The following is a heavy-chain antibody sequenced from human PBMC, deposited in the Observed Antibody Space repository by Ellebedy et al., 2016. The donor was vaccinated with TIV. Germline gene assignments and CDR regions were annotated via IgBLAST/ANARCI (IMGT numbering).Heavy chain of an antibody. Sequence: GGSLRLSXKGSGYSFTSYGISWVRQAPGQGLEWMGWISAYNGNTNYAQKLQGRVTMTTDTSTSTAYMELRSLRSDDTAVYYCARDLSFRGVIYFDYWGQGTLVTVSS. D-gene: IGHD3-10*01. CDR1: GYSFTSYG. CDR2: ISAYNGNT. V-gene: IGHV1-18*01. CDR3: ARDLSFRGVIYFDY. J-gene: IGHJ4*02.